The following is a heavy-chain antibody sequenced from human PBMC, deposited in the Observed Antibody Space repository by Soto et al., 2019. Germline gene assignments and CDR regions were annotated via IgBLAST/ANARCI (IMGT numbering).Heavy chain of an antibody. D-gene: IGHD3-22*01. CDR3: AKAGITMIVVVAYYFDY. V-gene: IGHV3-9*01. CDR1: GFTFDDYA. J-gene: IGHJ4*02. CDR2: ISWNSGSI. Sequence: SLRLSCAASGFTFDDYAMHWVRQAPGKGLEWVSGISWNSGSIGYADSVKGRFTISRDNAKNSLYLQMNSLRAEDTALYYCAKAGITMIVVVAYYFDYWGQGTLVTVSS.